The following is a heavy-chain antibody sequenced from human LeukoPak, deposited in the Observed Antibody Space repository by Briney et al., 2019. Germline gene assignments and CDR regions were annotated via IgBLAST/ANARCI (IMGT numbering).Heavy chain of an antibody. D-gene: IGHD2-2*01. CDR2: IYYSGST. CDR3: ARGSIVVVPAAMAWFDP. Sequence: PSETLSLTCTVSRGSISSGGYYWSWIRQHPGKGLEWIGYIYYSGSTYYNPSLKSRVTISVDTSKNQFSLKLSSVTAADTAVYYCARGSIVVVPAAMAWFDPWGQGTLVTVSS. J-gene: IGHJ5*02. V-gene: IGHV4-31*03. CDR1: RGSISSGGYY.